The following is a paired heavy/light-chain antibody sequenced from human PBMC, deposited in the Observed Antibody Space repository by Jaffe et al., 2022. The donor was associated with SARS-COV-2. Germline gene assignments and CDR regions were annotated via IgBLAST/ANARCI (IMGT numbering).Heavy chain of an antibody. J-gene: IGHJ4*02. Sequence: EVQLVESGGGLVKPGGSLRLSCAASRFILSDAWTGWVRQTPGKGLEWVGRIKAKSDGGATEIPAPVKDRFTISRDDLKNTLYLQMNSLETEDTAVYYCATTGGGLWGQGTLVTVSS. CDR2: IKAKSDGGAT. CDR3: ATTGGGL. CDR1: RFILSDAW. V-gene: IGHV3-15*01. D-gene: IGHD3-16*01.
Light chain of an antibody. Sequence: DVVMTQSPLSLPVTLGQSASISCRSSQSLVRSDGNTYLSWFQQRPGQSPRRLISKVSNRDSGVPDRFSGSGSGTDFTLKISRVEAADVGVYYCMQGTQWPATFGQGTKLEIK. CDR2: KVS. J-gene: IGKJ2*01. V-gene: IGKV2-30*01. CDR3: MQGTQWPAT. CDR1: QSLVRSDGNTY.